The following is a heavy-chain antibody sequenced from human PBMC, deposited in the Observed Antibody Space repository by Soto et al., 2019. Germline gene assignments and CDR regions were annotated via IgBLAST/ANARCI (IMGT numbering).Heavy chain of an antibody. CDR2: MNPNSGNT. Sequence: ASVKVSCKASGYSFTSYDINWVRQATGQGLEWMGRMNPNSGNTGYAQKLQGRVTMTRNTSISTAYMGLSSLRSEDTAVYYCARESSGMGAFDIWGQGTMVTVSS. D-gene: IGHD6-25*01. CDR3: ARESSGMGAFDI. CDR1: GYSFTSYD. V-gene: IGHV1-8*01. J-gene: IGHJ3*02.